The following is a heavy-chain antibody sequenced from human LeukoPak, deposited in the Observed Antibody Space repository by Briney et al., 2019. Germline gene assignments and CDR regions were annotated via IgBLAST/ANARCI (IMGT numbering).Heavy chain of an antibody. CDR2: ISSSGGTR. J-gene: IGHJ4*02. Sequence: GGSLRLSGAASGFAFSVYEMYWVRQAPGKGLEWVSYISSSGGTRYYADSVKGRFTISRDNAKNSLYLQMNSLRAEDTAVYYCATLTVASSFDYWGQGTLVTVSS. V-gene: IGHV3-48*03. CDR1: GFAFSVYE. D-gene: IGHD6-19*01. CDR3: ATLTVASSFDY.